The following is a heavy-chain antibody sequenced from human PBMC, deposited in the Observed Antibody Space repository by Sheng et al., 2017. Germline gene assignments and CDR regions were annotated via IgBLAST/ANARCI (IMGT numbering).Heavy chain of an antibody. V-gene: IGHV4-39*01. CDR1: SGSISSSSYY. Sequence: QLQLQESGPGLVKPSETLSLTCSVSSGSISSSSYYWGWIRQPPGRGWSGLGLSIIVRAPTTNRPSRVESTISVDTSKNQFSLKLSSVTAADTAVYFCARHGHDYGDYGDYYYYYMERRGAKGTTV. CDR3: ARHGHDYGDYGDYYYYYMERR. CDR2: SIIVRAP. D-gene: IGHD4-17*01. J-gene: IGHJ6*03.